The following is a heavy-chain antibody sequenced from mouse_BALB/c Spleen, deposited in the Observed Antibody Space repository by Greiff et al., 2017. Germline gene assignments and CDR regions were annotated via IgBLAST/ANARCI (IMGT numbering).Heavy chain of an antibody. CDR2: IDPENGNT. J-gene: IGHJ3*01. Sequence: VQLQQSGAELVRPGALVKLSCKASGFNIKDYYMHWVKQRPEQGLEWIGWIDPENGNTIYDPKFQGKASITADTSSNTAYLQLSSLTSEDTAVYYCARIYYDYDDWFAYWGQGTLGTVSA. CDR3: ARIYYDYDDWFAY. V-gene: IGHV14-1*02. D-gene: IGHD2-4*01. CDR1: GFNIKDYY.